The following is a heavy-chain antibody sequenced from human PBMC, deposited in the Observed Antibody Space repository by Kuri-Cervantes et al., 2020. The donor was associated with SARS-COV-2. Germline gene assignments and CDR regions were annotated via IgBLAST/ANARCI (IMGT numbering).Heavy chain of an antibody. J-gene: IGHJ4*02. Sequence: GGSLRLSCAASGFTLSDYYMSWIRQAPGKGLEWVSYISSSGSTIYYADSVKGRFTISRDNAKNSLYLQMNSLRAEDTAVYYCSRGDFWSGYYYDYWGQGTLVTVSS. CDR2: ISSSGSTI. CDR1: GFTLSDYY. V-gene: IGHV3-11*04. D-gene: IGHD3-3*01. CDR3: SRGDFWSGYYYDY.